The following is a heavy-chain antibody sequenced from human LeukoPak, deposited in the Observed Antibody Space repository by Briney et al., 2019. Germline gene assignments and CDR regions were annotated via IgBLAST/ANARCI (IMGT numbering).Heavy chain of an antibody. J-gene: IGHJ4*02. D-gene: IGHD5-18*01. V-gene: IGHV3-11*01. CDR2: ISSSGSTI. Sequence: PGGSLRLSCAASGFTVSSNYMSWIRQAPGKGLEWVSYISSSGSTIYYADSVKGRFTISRDNAKNSLYLQMNSLRAEDTAVYYCARDLLQELWIDYWGQGTLVTVSS. CDR1: GFTVSSNY. CDR3: ARDLLQELWIDY.